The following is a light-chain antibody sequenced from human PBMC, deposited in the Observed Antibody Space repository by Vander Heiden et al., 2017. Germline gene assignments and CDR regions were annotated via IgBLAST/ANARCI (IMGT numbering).Light chain of an antibody. V-gene: IGLV1-47*01. Sequence: QSVLTQPPSASATPGQRVTISCSGSSSNIGNNYVHWYQQFPGTAPKLLMYRDNQRPSGVPDRFSGSRSGTSASLAISGLRSEDEADYFCAAWDDSLRGPLFGGGTKLTVL. CDR2: RDN. J-gene: IGLJ3*02. CDR3: AAWDDSLRGPL. CDR1: SSNIGNNY.